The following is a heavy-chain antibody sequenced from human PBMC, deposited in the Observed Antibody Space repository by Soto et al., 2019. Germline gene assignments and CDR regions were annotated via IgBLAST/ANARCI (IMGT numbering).Heavy chain of an antibody. CDR1: GFTFSSYA. CDR3: TTEGSWGCGGDCSTFDY. J-gene: IGHJ4*02. Sequence: QVQLVESGGGVVQPGRSLRLSCAASGFTFSSYAMHWVRQAPGKGLEGVAVISNDGRNKHYKDSVKGRFTISRDNSKNTLYLQMNSLRAEDTAVYYCTTEGSWGCGGDCSTFDYWGQGTLVTVSS. CDR2: ISNDGRNK. V-gene: IGHV3-30*04. D-gene: IGHD2-21*02.